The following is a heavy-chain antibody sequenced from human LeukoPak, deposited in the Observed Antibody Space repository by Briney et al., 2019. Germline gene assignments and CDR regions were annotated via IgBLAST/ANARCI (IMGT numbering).Heavy chain of an antibody. CDR3: ARVNSIVVVPAAGMDV. D-gene: IGHD2-2*01. J-gene: IGHJ6*02. CDR1: GFTFSSYG. V-gene: IGHV3-30*03. Sequence: GGSQRLSCAASGFTFSSYGMHWVRQAPGKGLEWVAVISYDGSNKYYADSVKGRFTISRDNSKNTLYLQMNSLRSDDTAVYYCARVNSIVVVPAAGMDVWGQGTTVTVSS. CDR2: ISYDGSNK.